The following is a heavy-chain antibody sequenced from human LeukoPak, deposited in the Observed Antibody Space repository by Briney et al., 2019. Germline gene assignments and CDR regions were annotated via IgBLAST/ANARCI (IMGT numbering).Heavy chain of an antibody. Sequence: SVKVSCKASGGTIGNNVVNWVREAPGQGLEWMGGIIPMFDSAKYAQKFQGRVSFTADDSTATVYMELSSLRSEDTAVYYCAHSPRPSYDFGPSYFYSYMDVWGKGTTVTVSS. CDR3: AHSPRPSYDFGPSYFYSYMDV. D-gene: IGHD2/OR15-2a*01. J-gene: IGHJ6*03. V-gene: IGHV1-69*13. CDR1: GGTIGNNV. CDR2: IIPMFDSA.